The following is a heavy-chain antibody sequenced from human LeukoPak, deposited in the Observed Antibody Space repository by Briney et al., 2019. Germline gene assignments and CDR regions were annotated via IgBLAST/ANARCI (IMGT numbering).Heavy chain of an antibody. CDR3: ARLVAYSSGWYSMAGWFDP. Sequence: GESLKISCKGSGYSFTSYWIGWVRQMPGKGLEWMGIIYPGDSDTRYSPSFQGQVTISADKSISTAYLQWSSLKASDTAMYYCARLVAYSSGWYSMAGWFDPWGQGTLVTVSS. V-gene: IGHV5-51*01. CDR2: IYPGDSDT. J-gene: IGHJ5*02. CDR1: GYSFTSYW. D-gene: IGHD6-19*01.